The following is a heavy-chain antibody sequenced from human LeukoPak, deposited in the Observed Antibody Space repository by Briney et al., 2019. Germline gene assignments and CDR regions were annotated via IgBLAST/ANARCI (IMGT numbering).Heavy chain of an antibody. CDR3: AKDLGMRGGGDEY. V-gene: IGHV3-21*01. CDR1: GFTFSSYS. D-gene: IGHD2-21*02. Sequence: PGGSLRLPCAASGFTFSSYSMNWVRQAPGKGLEWVSSISSSSSYIYYADSVKGRFTISRDNAKNSLYLQMNSLRAEDTAVYYCAKDLGMRGGGDEYWGQGTLVTVSS. J-gene: IGHJ4*02. CDR2: ISSSSSYI.